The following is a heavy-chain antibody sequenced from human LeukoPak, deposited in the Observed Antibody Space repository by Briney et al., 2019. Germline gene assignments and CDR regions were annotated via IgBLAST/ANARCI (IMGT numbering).Heavy chain of an antibody. V-gene: IGHV1-69*06. D-gene: IGHD3-22*01. J-gene: IGHJ6*02. CDR2: IIPIFGTA. CDR1: GGTFSSYA. Sequence: GSSVKVSCKASGGTFSSYAISWVRQAPGQGLEWMGGIIPIFGTANYAQKFQGRVTITADKSTSTAYMELRSLRSDDTAVYYCARGDRPSYYDSSGFPPAYGMDVWGQGTTVTVSS. CDR3: ARGDRPSYYDSSGFPPAYGMDV.